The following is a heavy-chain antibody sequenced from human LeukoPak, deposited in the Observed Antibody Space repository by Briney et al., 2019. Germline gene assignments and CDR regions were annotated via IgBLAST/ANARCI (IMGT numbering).Heavy chain of an antibody. J-gene: IGHJ4*02. CDR2: ISYDGSNK. CDR3: ARDLSTFGGVIAIYFDY. D-gene: IGHD3-16*02. Sequence: GGSLSLSCAASGFTFSSYAMHWVRQAPGKGLEWVAVISYDGSNKYYADSVKGRFTISRDNSKNTLYLQMNSLRAEDTAVYYCARDLSTFGGVIAIYFDYWGQGTPVTVSS. V-gene: IGHV3-30-3*01. CDR1: GFTFSSYA.